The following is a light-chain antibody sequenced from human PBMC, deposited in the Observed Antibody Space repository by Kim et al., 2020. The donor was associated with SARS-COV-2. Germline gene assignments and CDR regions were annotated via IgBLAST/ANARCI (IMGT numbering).Light chain of an antibody. V-gene: IGKV1-5*03. CDR2: TSS. CDR3: HRYDSYPGT. J-gene: IGKJ1*01. CDR1: LSHKGR. Sequence: TFPMLLRSCLSHKGRLPGSPQKRGKAPTLLIYTSSTLRSGVPLRFSGRGSRTEFTLTVSSLQPENLAPYYCHRYDSYPGTFGQGTKVDI.